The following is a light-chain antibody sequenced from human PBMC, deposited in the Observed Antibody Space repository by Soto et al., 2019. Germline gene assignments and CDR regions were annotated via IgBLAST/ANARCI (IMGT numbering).Light chain of an antibody. CDR3: SSYAGSNNLYV. CDR2: DVS. V-gene: IGLV2-8*01. J-gene: IGLJ1*01. Sequence: QSALTQPPSASGSPGQSVTISCTGTSSDVGGYNYVSWYQQHPGKAPKIMIYDVSKRPSGVPDRFSGSKSGSTASLTVSGLQAEDEADYYCSSYAGSNNLYVFGTGTKLTVL. CDR1: SSDVGGYNY.